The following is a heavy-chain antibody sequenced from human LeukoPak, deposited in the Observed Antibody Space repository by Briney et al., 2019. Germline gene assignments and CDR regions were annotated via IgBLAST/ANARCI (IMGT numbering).Heavy chain of an antibody. V-gene: IGHV3-9*01. D-gene: IGHD2-21*01. Sequence: GGSLRLSCAASGFIFDDHGMHWVRQAPGKGLEWVSGISWSSGIIGYADSVKGRFTISRDNAKNSLDLQMESLRAEDTAVYYCAKDTGSPADAIAMEDNAFDIWGQGTMVTVSS. CDR2: ISWSSGII. CDR3: AKDTGSPADAIAMEDNAFDI. CDR1: GFIFDDHG. J-gene: IGHJ3*02.